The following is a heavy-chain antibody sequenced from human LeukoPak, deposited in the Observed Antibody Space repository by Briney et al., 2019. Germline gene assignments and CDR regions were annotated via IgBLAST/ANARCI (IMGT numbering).Heavy chain of an antibody. CDR1: GFTFSNYW. J-gene: IGHJ1*01. CDR2: IKRDGSEK. V-gene: IGHV3-7*03. D-gene: IGHD4-17*01. CDR3: AKVWYGDYGYFQD. Sequence: PGGSLRLSCAASGFTFSNYWMGWVRQAPGKGLEWVANIKRDGSEKYYVDSVKGRFTISRDNAKNSLYLQMNSLIADDTAIYYCAKVWYGDYGYFQDWGQGTLSPSPQ.